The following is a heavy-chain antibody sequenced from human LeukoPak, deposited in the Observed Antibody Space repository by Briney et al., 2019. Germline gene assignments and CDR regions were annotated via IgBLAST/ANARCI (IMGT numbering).Heavy chain of an antibody. J-gene: IGHJ6*03. V-gene: IGHV1-18*01. CDR3: ATDHWGAPYHMDV. CDR1: GYTFTSYG. CDR2: ISAYNGNT. D-gene: IGHD1-26*01. Sequence: GASVKVSCKASGYTFTSYGISWVRQAPGQGLEWMGWISAYNGNTNYAQKLQGRVTMTTDTSTSTAYMELRSLRSDDTAVNYCATDHWGAPYHMDVWGKGTTVTVSS.